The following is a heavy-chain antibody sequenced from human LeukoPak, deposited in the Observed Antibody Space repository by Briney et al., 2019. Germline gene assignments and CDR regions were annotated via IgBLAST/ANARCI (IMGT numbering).Heavy chain of an antibody. CDR2: ISYSVVTT. Sequence: PGGSLRLSCAASGLSFSNYAMSWVRQAPGRGLEWVSHISYSVVTTYYAESVKGRFTISRDNSKNTLYLQMDSLRAEDTAMYYCAKGYSGGWYDFDSWGQGALVTVSA. D-gene: IGHD6-19*01. CDR1: GLSFSNYA. J-gene: IGHJ4*02. CDR3: AKGYSGGWYDFDS. V-gene: IGHV3-23*01.